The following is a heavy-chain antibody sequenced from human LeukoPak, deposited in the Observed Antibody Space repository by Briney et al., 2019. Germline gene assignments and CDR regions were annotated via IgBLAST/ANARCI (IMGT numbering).Heavy chain of an antibody. Sequence: GGSLRLSCAASGNYWMHWVRQAPGKGLVWVSHINSDGSWTSYADSVKGRFTISKDNAKNTVYLQMNSLRVEDTAVYYCARAGGPPTAMGFDPWGQGSLVSVSS. CDR2: INSDGSWT. CDR3: ARAGGPPTAMGFDP. V-gene: IGHV3-74*01. CDR1: GNYW. D-gene: IGHD2-2*01. J-gene: IGHJ5*02.